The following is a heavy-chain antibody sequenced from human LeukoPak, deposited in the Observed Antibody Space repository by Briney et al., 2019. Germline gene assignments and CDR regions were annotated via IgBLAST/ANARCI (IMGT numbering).Heavy chain of an antibody. CDR3: ANLSLDLRGYSSSWYGMDV. V-gene: IGHV3-23*01. J-gene: IGHJ6*02. CDR2: ISGSGGST. D-gene: IGHD6-13*01. CDR1: GFTFSSYA. Sequence: GGSLRLSCAASGFTFSSYAMSWVRQAPGKGLEWVSAISGSGGSTYYADSVKGRFTISRDNSKNTLYLQMNSLRAEDTAVYYCANLSLDLRGYSSSWYGMDVWGQGTTVTVSS.